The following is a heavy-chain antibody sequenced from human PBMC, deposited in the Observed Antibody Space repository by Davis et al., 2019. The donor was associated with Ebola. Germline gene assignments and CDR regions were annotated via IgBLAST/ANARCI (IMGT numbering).Heavy chain of an antibody. J-gene: IGHJ4*02. D-gene: IGHD2-2*01. CDR1: GGSISSYY. CDR3: ARNPERIVVVPAAPDY. V-gene: IGHV4-59*08. CDR2: IYYSGST. Sequence: SETLSLTCTVSGGSISSYYWSWIRQPPGKGLEWIGYIYYSGSTNYNPSLKSRVTISVDTSKNQFSLKLSSVTAADTAVYYCARNPERIVVVPAAPDYWGQGTLVTVSS.